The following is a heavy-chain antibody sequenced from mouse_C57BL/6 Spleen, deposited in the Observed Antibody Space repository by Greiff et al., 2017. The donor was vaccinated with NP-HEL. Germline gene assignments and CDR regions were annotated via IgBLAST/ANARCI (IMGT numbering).Heavy chain of an antibody. D-gene: IGHD2-4*01. CDR3: AGQDYYDCDGPAWFAY. Sequence: EVQRVESGGDLVKPGGSLKLSCAASGFTFSSYGMSWVRQTPDKRLEWVATISSGGSYTYYLDSVKGRFTISRDNAKNPLYMQMSSLNSEDNAMSYCAGQDYYDCDGPAWFAYWGQGTLVTVSA. CDR1: GFTFSSYG. CDR2: ISSGGSYT. J-gene: IGHJ3*01. V-gene: IGHV5-6*01.